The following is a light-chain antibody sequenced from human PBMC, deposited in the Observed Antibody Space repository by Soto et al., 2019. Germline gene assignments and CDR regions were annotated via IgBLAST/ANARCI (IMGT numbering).Light chain of an antibody. CDR3: QQSYSTPPMYT. CDR2: AAS. V-gene: IGKV1-39*01. J-gene: IGKJ2*01. Sequence: DIQMTQSPSSLSASVGDRVTITCQASQSISSYLNWYQQKPGKAPKLLIYAASSLQSGVPSRFSGSGSGTDFTLTISSLQPEDFATYYYQQSYSTPPMYTFGQGTKLEIK. CDR1: QSISSY.